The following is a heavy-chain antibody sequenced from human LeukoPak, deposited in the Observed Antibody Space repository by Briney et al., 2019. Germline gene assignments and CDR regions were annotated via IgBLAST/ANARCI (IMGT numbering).Heavy chain of an antibody. J-gene: IGHJ4*02. Sequence: GGSLRLSCAASGFTFSSYGMSWVRQAPGKGLEWVSAISGSGGSTYYADSVKGRFTISRDNSKNTLYLQMNSLRAEDTAVYYCAKRSGYDYGYFDYWGQGTLVTVSS. D-gene: IGHD5-12*01. CDR3: AKRSGYDYGYFDY. CDR1: GFTFSSYG. V-gene: IGHV3-23*01. CDR2: ISGSGGST.